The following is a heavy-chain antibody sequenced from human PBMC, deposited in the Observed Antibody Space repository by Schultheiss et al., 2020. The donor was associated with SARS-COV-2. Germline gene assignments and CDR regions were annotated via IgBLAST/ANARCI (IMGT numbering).Heavy chain of an antibody. D-gene: IGHD6-19*01. CDR2: INPNSGGT. CDR3: ARDLGSSAWYRNAFDS. CDR1: GYTFTAYY. V-gene: IGHV1-2*02. J-gene: IGHJ4*02. Sequence: GESLKISCKPSGYTFTAYYMHWVRQAPGQGLEWIGWINPNSGGTNYAQKFQGRVTMTRDTSISTAYMELSSLRSDDTAVYYCARDLGSSAWYRNAFDSWGQGTLVTVSS.